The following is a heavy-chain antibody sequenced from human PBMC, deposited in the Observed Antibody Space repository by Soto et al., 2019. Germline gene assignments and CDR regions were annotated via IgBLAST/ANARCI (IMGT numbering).Heavy chain of an antibody. J-gene: IGHJ4*02. Sequence: ASVKASCKASGYTLTSYAMHWVRQAPGQRLEWMGWINAGNGNTKYSQKFQGRVTITRDTSASTAYMELSSLRSEDTAVYYCARGLNGYLHYFDYWGQGTLVTVSS. D-gene: IGHD5-18*01. CDR2: INAGNGNT. CDR1: GYTLTSYA. CDR3: ARGLNGYLHYFDY. V-gene: IGHV1-3*01.